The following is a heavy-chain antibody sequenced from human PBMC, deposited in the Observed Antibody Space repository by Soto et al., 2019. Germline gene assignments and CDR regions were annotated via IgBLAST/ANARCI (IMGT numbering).Heavy chain of an antibody. J-gene: IGHJ5*02. CDR2: IYYSGST. D-gene: IGHD3-10*01. CDR1: GGSISSSSYY. Sequence: SETLSLTCTVSGGSISSSSYYWGWIRQPPGKGLEWIGSIYYSGSTYYNPSLKGRVTISVDTSKNQFSLKLSSVTAADTAVYYCARPRRHYYGSGTLANWFDPWGQGTLVTVSS. V-gene: IGHV4-39*01. CDR3: ARPRRHYYGSGTLANWFDP.